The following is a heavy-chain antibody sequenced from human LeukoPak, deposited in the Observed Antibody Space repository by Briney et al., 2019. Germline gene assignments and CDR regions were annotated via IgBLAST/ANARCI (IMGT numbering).Heavy chain of an antibody. V-gene: IGHV3-23*01. J-gene: IGHJ4*02. CDR3: AGRVTGYSSGYVY. CDR1: GITFSNYA. Sequence: PGGSLRLSCVASGITFSNYAVSWVRQAPEKGLDWVSVISGSAHKIRYADSVKGRFTISRDSSENIVYLQMNNLRAEDTAVYYCAGRVTGYSSGYVYWGQGTLVTVSS. CDR2: ISGSAHKI. D-gene: IGHD5-18*01.